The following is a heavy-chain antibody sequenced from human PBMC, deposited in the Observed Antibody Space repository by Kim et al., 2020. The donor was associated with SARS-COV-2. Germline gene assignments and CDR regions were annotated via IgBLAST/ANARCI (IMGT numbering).Heavy chain of an antibody. CDR3: ARVPLAASGTCFDY. D-gene: IGHD6-13*01. CDR1: GFTFSSYN. CDR2: ISTGSGDI. Sequence: GGSLRLSCVASGFTFSSYNMNWVRQAPGKGLEWVSYISTGSGDIYYADSVKGRFTISRDNAKNSLYLQIHSLRDEDTAVYYCARVPLAASGTCFDYWGQGTLVTVSS. V-gene: IGHV3-48*02. J-gene: IGHJ4*02.